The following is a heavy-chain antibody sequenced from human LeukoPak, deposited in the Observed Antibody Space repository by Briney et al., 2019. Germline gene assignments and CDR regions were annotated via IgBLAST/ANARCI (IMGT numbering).Heavy chain of an antibody. CDR2: IDTSGST. V-gene: IGHV4-61*02. CDR1: GGSISSGSYY. J-gene: IGHJ4*02. Sequence: SQTLSLTCTVSGGSISSGSYYRSWIRQPAGKGLEWIGRIDTSGSTNYNPSLKSRVNISVDTSKNQFSLKLSSVTAADTAVYYCARGIVLMVYAEYYFDYWGQGTLVTVSS. CDR3: ARGIVLMVYAEYYFDY. D-gene: IGHD2-8*01.